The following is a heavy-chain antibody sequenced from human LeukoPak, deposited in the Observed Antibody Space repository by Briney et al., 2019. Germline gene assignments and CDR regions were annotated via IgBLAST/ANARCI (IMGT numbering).Heavy chain of an antibody. V-gene: IGHV1-2*02. J-gene: IGHJ5*02. CDR1: GYTFTGYY. CDR3: VRDSSSSWPNWFNP. Sequence: ASVKVSCKASGYTFTGYYMHWVRQAPGQGLEWMGWINPNSGGTNYAQKFQGRVTMTRDTSISTAYMELSRLRSDDTAVYYCVRDSSSSWPNWFNPWGQGTLVTVSS. CDR2: INPNSGGT. D-gene: IGHD6-13*01.